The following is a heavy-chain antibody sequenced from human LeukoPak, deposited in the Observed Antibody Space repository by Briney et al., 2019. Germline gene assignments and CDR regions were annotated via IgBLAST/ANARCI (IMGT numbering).Heavy chain of an antibody. CDR2: ISYSGSA. D-gene: IGHD5-24*01. CDR3: ARNWGYNYGYGSFDS. J-gene: IGHJ4*02. Sequence: PSETLSLTCTVSGGSISSSGYYWGWIRQPPGKGLEWIGSISYSGSAYYNTSLESRVTISVDTSKNQFSLTLSAVAAADTAVYYCARNWGYNYGYGSFDSWGQGILVTVSS. V-gene: IGHV4-39*07. CDR1: GGSISSSGYY.